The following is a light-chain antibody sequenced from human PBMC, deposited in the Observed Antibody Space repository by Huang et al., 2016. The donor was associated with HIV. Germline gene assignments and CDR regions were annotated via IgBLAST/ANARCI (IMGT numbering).Light chain of an antibody. Sequence: PGESATLSCRASQSVFNNDYLAWYQQKPGQTPRLLIFGACSTATGISDRFRGSGSGTDFTLTISRLEHEDVAVYYCQQYGSSLAFGPGTKVEIK. V-gene: IGKV3-20*01. CDR3: QQYGSSLA. J-gene: IGKJ1*01. CDR2: GAC. CDR1: QSVFNND.